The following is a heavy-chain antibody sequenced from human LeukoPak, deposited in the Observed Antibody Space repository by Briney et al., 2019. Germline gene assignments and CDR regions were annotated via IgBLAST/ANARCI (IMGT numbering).Heavy chain of an antibody. Sequence: SETLSLTCTVSGGSISSYYWSWIRQPPGKGLEWIGSIYYSGRTHYNPSLKSRVTISVDTSKNQFSLKLSSVTAADTAVYYCARSRYSSAWGNYFDYWGQGTLVTVSS. V-gene: IGHV4-39*07. CDR3: ARSRYSSAWGNYFDY. CDR2: IYYSGRT. CDR1: GGSISSYY. J-gene: IGHJ4*02. D-gene: IGHD6-19*01.